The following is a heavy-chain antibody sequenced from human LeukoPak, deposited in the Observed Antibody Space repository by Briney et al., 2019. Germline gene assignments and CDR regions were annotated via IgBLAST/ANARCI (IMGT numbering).Heavy chain of an antibody. CDR1: GYTFSGYY. CDR3: ARDLASSGYYWD. D-gene: IGHD3-22*01. CDR2: VNPNNGGT. J-gene: IGHJ4*02. V-gene: IGHV1-2*06. Sequence: ASVKVSCKASGYTFSGYYIHWVRQAPGQGLEWMGRVNPNNGGTNYAQNFQGRVTMTRDTSTSTVYMELSSLRSEDTAVYYCARDLASSGYYWDWGQGTLVTVSS.